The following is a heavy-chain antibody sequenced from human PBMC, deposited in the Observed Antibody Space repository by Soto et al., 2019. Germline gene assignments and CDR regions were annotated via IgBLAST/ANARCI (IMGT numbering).Heavy chain of an antibody. CDR2: ISAYNGNT. Sequence: QVPLVQSGPEVKKPGASVKVSCKTSGYTLTNYDIGWVRQAPGQGLEYMGWISAYNGNTNYARKLQDRVTLTTDTSTRTAYMELRSLQSDDTAIYYCARGLYRRGTYYAFDNWGQGTLVTVSS. V-gene: IGHV1-18*01. J-gene: IGHJ4*02. CDR3: ARGLYRRGTYYAFDN. CDR1: GYTLTNYD. D-gene: IGHD1-26*01.